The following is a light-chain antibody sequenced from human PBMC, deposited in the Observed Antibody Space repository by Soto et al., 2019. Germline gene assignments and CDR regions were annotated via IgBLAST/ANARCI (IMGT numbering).Light chain of an antibody. V-gene: IGLV2-14*01. CDR1: SSDVGNGYDS. CDR3: RSYTFSVAPYV. CDR2: EVT. J-gene: IGLJ1*01. Sequence: QSALTQPASVSGSPGQSITISCTGTSSDVGNGYDSVSWYQQHPGKAPKLMIYEVTNRPSGVSGRFSRSKSGNTASLTISELQADDETDYHCRSYTFSVAPYVYGTCTKLT.